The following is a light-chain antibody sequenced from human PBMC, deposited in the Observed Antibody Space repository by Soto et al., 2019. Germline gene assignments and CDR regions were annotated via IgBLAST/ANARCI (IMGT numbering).Light chain of an antibody. J-gene: IGKJ4*01. CDR3: QQRSNWPLT. CDR1: QSVTNNY. Sequence: EIVLTQSPATLSLSPGERATLSCRASQSVTNNYLAWFQQKPGQAPRLLIYDASDRAAGVPARFGGSGSGTDFTLTISGLQPEDFAVYYCQQRSNWPLTFGGGTKVDIK. V-gene: IGKV3D-20*02. CDR2: DAS.